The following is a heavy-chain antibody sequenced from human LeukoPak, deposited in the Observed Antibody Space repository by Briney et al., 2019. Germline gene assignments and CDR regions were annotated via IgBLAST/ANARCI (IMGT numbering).Heavy chain of an antibody. CDR2: IYYTGNT. Sequence: SETLSLTCTVSGDSLTGYYWGWIRQPPGKGLEWIGNIYYTGNTYYNPSLKSRVTISVDTSKNQFSLKLSSVTAADTAVYYCARDRHPRMVRGVIYNWFDPWGQGTLVTVSS. CDR3: ARDRHPRMVRGVIYNWFDP. V-gene: IGHV4-59*01. J-gene: IGHJ5*02. CDR1: GDSLTGYY. D-gene: IGHD3-10*01.